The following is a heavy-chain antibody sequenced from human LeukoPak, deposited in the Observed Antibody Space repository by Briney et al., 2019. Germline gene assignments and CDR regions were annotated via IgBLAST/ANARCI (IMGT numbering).Heavy chain of an antibody. CDR1: GFTVSSNY. D-gene: IGHD3-22*01. J-gene: IGHJ4*02. CDR3: ARCRFDYDSSGYYSY. CDR2: IYSGGST. V-gene: IGHV3-66*01. Sequence: GGSLRLSCAASGFTVSSNYMSWVRQAPGKGLEWVSVIYSGGSTYYADSVKGRFTISRDNSKNTLYLQMNSLRAEDTAVYYCARCRFDYDSSGYYSYWGQGTLVTVPS.